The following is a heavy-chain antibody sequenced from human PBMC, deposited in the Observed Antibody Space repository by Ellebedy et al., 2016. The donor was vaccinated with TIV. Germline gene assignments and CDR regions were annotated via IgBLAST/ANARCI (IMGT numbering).Heavy chain of an antibody. J-gene: IGHJ4*02. V-gene: IGHV3-23*01. CDR3: AKRWKILITPYYFDY. D-gene: IGHD3-22*01. CDR2: ISAGGGST. CDR1: GFVFSDYY. Sequence: PGGSLRLSCAASGFVFSDYYMSWVRQAPGKGLEWVSSISAGGGSTYYADSVKGRLTISRDTSNNTLYLQMNSLRADDTAVYYCAKRWKILITPYYFDYWGQGTLVTVSS.